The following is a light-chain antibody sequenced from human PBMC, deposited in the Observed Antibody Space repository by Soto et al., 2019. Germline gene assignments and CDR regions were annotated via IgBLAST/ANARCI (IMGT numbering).Light chain of an antibody. V-gene: IGKV3-11*01. CDR1: QYINTR. CDR3: HQRQSWPRT. Sequence: IVLTQYPATLSSFLGDRVTLSCRASQYINTRLAWYQHRPGQAPRLLIYQTSIRAAGIPARFSASGSGTDFTLTISDVQPEDFAIYYCHQRQSWPRTFGQGTKVDI. J-gene: IGKJ1*01. CDR2: QTS.